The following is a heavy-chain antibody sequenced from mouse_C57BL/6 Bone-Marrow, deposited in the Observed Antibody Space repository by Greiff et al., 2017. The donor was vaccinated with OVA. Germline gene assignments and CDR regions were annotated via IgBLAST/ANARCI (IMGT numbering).Heavy chain of an antibody. J-gene: IGHJ2*01. Sequence: VQLQQSGPGLVQPSQSLSITCTVSGFSLTSYGVHWVRQSPGKGLEWLGVIWSGGSTDYNAAFISSLSISKDNSKIQVFFKINSLQAENTAIYYYARNGELTGTGYYFDYWGQGTTLTVSS. CDR2: IWSGGST. D-gene: IGHD4-1*01. CDR1: GFSLTSYG. V-gene: IGHV2-2*01. CDR3: ARNGELTGTGYYFDY.